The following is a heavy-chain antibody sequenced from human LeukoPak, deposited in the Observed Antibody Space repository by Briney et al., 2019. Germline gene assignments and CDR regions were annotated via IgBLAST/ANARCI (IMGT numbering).Heavy chain of an antibody. CDR3: ARGAAYYADY. CDR2: IYHSGST. V-gene: IGHV4-30-2*01. CDR1: GGSISGGGYS. Sequence: SETLSLTCAVSGGSISGGGYSWSWIRQPPGKGLEWIGYIYHSGSTYYNPSLKSRVTISVDRSKNQFSLKLSSVTAADTAVYYCARGAAYYADYWGQGTLVTVSS. J-gene: IGHJ4*02. D-gene: IGHD3-10*01.